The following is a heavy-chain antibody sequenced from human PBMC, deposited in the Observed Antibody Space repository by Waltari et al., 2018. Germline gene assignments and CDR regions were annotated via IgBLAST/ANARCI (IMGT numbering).Heavy chain of an antibody. CDR3: ASGRHSAFDF. J-gene: IGHJ3*01. D-gene: IGHD1-26*01. CDR2: AYRRSEWSY. CDR1: GDSVSRNGAA. Sequence: QVQLQQSGPGLVKSSQTLSLTCAISGDSVSRNGAAWNWIRQSPSRGLEWLGRAYRRSEWSYEYVVSVKSRVIISADTSKNQFSLQLNSVTPEDTAVYYCASGRHSAFDFWGQGTKVAVS. V-gene: IGHV6-1*01.